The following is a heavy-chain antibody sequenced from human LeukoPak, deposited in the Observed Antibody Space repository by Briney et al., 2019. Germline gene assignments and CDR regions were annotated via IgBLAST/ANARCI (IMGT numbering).Heavy chain of an antibody. CDR3: ARDRSIAAPGA. J-gene: IGHJ3*01. D-gene: IGHD6-13*01. CDR1: GGSISSSYW. Sequence: SGTLSLTCAVSGGSISSSYWWSWVRQTPGKGMEWIGEIYHSGSTNYNPSLKSRVTISVDKSKSQFSLKLSSVTAADTAVYYCARDRSIAAPGAWGQGTMVTVSS. V-gene: IGHV4-4*02. CDR2: IYHSGST.